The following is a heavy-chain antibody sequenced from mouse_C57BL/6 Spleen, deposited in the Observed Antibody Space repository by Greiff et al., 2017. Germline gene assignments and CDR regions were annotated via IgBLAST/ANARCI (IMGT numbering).Heavy chain of an antibody. Sequence: EVKVVESGGGLVKPGGSLKLSCAASGFTFSDYGMHWVRQAPEKGLEWVAYISSGSSTIYYADTVKGRFTISRDNAKNTLFLQMTSLRSEDTAMYYCARDYDYGTPSYWGQGTSVTVSS. CDR2: ISSGSSTI. CDR3: ARDYDYGTPSY. V-gene: IGHV5-17*01. CDR1: GFTFSDYG. D-gene: IGHD2-4*01. J-gene: IGHJ4*01.